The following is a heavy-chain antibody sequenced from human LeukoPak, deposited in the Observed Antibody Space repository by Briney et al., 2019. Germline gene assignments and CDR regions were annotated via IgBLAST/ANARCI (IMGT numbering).Heavy chain of an antibody. CDR2: ISSGGSDK. CDR3: ARDSPGVYRSGDL. CDR1: GFTLSDYY. D-gene: IGHD3-3*01. Sequence: GGSLRLSCEASGFTLSDYYVHWMRQAPGKGLEWISCISSGGSDKFYADSVKGRFITSRDNAKRSVYLQMSSLRVDDTAVYYCARDSPGVYRSGDLWGQGTLVAVSA. J-gene: IGHJ5*02. V-gene: IGHV3-11*01.